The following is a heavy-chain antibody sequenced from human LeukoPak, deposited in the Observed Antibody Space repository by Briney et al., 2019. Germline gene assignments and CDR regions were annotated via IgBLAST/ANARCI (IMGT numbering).Heavy chain of an antibody. CDR1: GDSISSYY. J-gene: IGHJ4*02. V-gene: IGHV4-59*13. CDR3: AGLQSHRPLDY. D-gene: IGHD2-21*02. Sequence: SETLSLTCSVSGDSISSYYWSWIRQPPGKGLEWIGYIYNSGRTNYNPSLKSRVTILVDTSKNQFSLKLSSVIAADTAVYYCAGLQSHRPLDYWGQGTLVTVSS. CDR2: IYNSGRT.